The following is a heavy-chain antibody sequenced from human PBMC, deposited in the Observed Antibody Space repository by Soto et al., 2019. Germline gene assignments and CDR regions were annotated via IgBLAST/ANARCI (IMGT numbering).Heavy chain of an antibody. V-gene: IGHV4-39*01. D-gene: IGHD6-13*01. Sequence: SETLSLTCTFSGGSITSSSYYWAWIRQPPGKGLEWIGSMYYSGSTSCNPSRKSRVTISVDTSKNQFSLKLSSVTAADTAVYYCARQSAAGIYYYYYYGMDVWGQGTTVTVS. J-gene: IGHJ6*02. CDR2: MYYSGST. CDR3: ARQSAAGIYYYYYYGMDV. CDR1: GGSITSSSYY.